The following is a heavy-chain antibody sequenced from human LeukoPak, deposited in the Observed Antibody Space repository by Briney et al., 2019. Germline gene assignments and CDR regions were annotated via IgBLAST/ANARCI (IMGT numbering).Heavy chain of an antibody. Sequence: SVKVSCKASGGTFSSYAISWVRQAPGQGLEWMGRITPILGIANYAQKFQGRVTITADKSTSTAYMELSSLRSEDTAVYYCARDGEWVEMATISYYFDYWGQGTLVTVSS. D-gene: IGHD5-24*01. V-gene: IGHV1-69*04. CDR1: GGTFSSYA. J-gene: IGHJ4*02. CDR3: ARDGEWVEMATISYYFDY. CDR2: ITPILGIA.